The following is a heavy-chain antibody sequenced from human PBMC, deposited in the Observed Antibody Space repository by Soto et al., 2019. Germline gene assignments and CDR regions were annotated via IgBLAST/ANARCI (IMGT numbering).Heavy chain of an antibody. J-gene: IGHJ3*02. CDR3: TRAKKASGWYEGDAFDI. CDR1: GFTFGDYA. V-gene: IGHV3-49*03. CDR2: IRSKAYGGTT. Sequence: PGGSLRLSCTASGFTFGDYAMSWFRQAPGKGLEWVGFIRSKAYGGTTEYAASVKGRFTISRDDSKSIAYLQMNSLKTEDTAVYYCTRAKKASGWYEGDAFDIWGQGTMVTVSS. D-gene: IGHD6-19*01.